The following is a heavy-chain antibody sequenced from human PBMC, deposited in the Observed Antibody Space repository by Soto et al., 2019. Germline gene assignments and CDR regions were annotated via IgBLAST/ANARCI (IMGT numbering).Heavy chain of an antibody. CDR2: INAGNGNT. CDR1: GYTFTNYA. J-gene: IGHJ4*02. V-gene: IGHV1-3*01. Sequence: GASVKVSCKASGYTFTNYAMHWVRQAPGQRLEWMGWINAGNGNTKYSQKFQGRVTITRDTSARTAYVELTSLRSDDTAVYYCARVSDNLTGKSYYFDYWGQGTLVTVSS. D-gene: IGHD3-9*01. CDR3: ARVSDNLTGKSYYFDY.